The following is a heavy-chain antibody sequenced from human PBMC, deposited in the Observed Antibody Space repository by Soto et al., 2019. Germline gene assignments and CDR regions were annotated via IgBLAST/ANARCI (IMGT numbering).Heavy chain of an antibody. Sequence: SETLSLTCTVSGGSISSGGYYWSWIRQHPGKGLEWIGYIYYSGSTYYNPSLKSRVTISVDTSKNQFSLKLSSVTAADTAVYYCARHKDHSSGLSAYWGRGTLDTGSS. J-gene: IGHJ4*02. V-gene: IGHV4-31*03. D-gene: IGHD3-22*01. CDR1: GGSISSGGYY. CDR2: IYYSGST. CDR3: ARHKDHSSGLSAY.